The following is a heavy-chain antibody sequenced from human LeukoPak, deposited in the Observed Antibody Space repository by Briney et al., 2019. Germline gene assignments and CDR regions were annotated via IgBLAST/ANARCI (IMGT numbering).Heavy chain of an antibody. CDR2: IYTSGST. V-gene: IGHV4-4*07. J-gene: IGHJ6*03. D-gene: IGHD3-22*01. Sequence: SETLSLTCTVSGGSISTYYWSWIRQPAGKGLEWIGRIYTSGSTNYNPSLKSRVTISVDTSKNQFSLKLSSVTAADTAVYYCARVRNYYDSSGYFKYYYYYMDVWGKGTTVTVSS. CDR3: ARVRNYYDSSGYFKYYYYYMDV. CDR1: GGSISTYY.